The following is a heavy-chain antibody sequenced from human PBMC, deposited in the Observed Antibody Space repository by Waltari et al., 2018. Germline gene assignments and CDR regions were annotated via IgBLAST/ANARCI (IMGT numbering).Heavy chain of an antibody. CDR3: ARGLQVGYCSGGSCHRAMGY. CDR1: GYTFTSYA. D-gene: IGHD2-15*01. Sequence: QVRLVQSGAEVKKPGSSVKVSCKASGYTFTSYAMHWVRQAPGQRLEWMGWINAGIGNTKYSQKFQGRVTITRDTSASTAYMELSSLRSEDTAVYYCARGLQVGYCSGGSCHRAMGYWGQGTLVTVSS. J-gene: IGHJ4*02. CDR2: INAGIGNT. V-gene: IGHV1-3*01.